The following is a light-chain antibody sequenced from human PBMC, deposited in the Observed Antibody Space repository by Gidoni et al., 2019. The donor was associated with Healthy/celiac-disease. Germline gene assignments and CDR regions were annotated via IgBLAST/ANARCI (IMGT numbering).Light chain of an antibody. Sequence: DIQMTQSPSSLSASVGDRVTITCQASQDISKYLNWYQQKPGKAPKLLIYDESNLETGVPSRFSGSGSGTDFTLTISSMQPEDIATYYCKQYDNLPITFGQGTRLEIK. CDR1: QDISKY. CDR2: DES. CDR3: KQYDNLPIT. J-gene: IGKJ5*01. V-gene: IGKV1-33*01.